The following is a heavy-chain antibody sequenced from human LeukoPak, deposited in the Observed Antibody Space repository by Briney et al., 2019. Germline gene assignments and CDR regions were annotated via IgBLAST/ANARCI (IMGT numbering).Heavy chain of an antibody. CDR2: INSDGSST. J-gene: IGHJ4*02. Sequence: GGSLRLSCAASGFTFSSYWMHWVRQAPGKGLVWVSRINSDGSSTRYADSVKGRFTISRDNSKNTLFLQMNSLRADDTAIYYCAKHVGAYYFDYWGQGTLVTVSS. V-gene: IGHV3-74*01. D-gene: IGHD3-16*01. CDR1: GFTFSSYW. CDR3: AKHVGAYYFDY.